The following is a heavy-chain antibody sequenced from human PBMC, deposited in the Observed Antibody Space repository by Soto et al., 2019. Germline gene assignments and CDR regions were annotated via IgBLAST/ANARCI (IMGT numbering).Heavy chain of an antibody. Sequence: SETLSLTCTVSGGSISSGDYYWSWLRQPPGKGLEWIGYIYYSGSTYYNPSLKSRVTISVDTSKNQFSLKLSSVTAADTAVYYCARGGYSYGSFDYWGQGTLVTVSS. CDR2: IYYSGST. CDR3: ARGGYSYGSFDY. D-gene: IGHD5-18*01. CDR1: GGSISSGDYY. V-gene: IGHV4-30-4*01. J-gene: IGHJ4*02.